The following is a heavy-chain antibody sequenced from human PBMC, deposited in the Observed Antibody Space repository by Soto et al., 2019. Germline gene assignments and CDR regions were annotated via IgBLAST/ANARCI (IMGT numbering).Heavy chain of an antibody. V-gene: IGHV5-10-1*01. D-gene: IGHD6-25*01. CDR2: IDPSDSYT. J-gene: IGHJ5*02. CDR3: ASHKAAGRNRFDP. CDR1: GYSFTSDW. Sequence: GESLKICCKGAGYSFTSDWISWVRQMPGKGLEWKGRIDPSDSYTNYSPSFQGHVTISADKSISTAYLQWSSLRASDTAMYYCASHKAAGRNRFDPWGQGTLVTVSS.